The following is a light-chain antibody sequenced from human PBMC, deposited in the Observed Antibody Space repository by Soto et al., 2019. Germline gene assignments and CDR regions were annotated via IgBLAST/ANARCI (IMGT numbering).Light chain of an antibody. J-gene: IGKJ1*01. V-gene: IGKV1-27*01. CDR3: QKYNSAPWT. Sequence: DIQMTQSPSSLSASLGARVTITCRASQGIVNYLAWYQQTPGKVPKLLIYAASTLQSGVPSRFSGSGSGTDFTLTISSLQPEDVATYYCQKYNSAPWTFGQGTKVEIK. CDR1: QGIVNY. CDR2: AAS.